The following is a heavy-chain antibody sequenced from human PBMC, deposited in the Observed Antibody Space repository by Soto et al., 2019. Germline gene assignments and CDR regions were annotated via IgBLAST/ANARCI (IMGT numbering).Heavy chain of an antibody. J-gene: IGHJ4*02. CDR1: GGSISSRNYC. D-gene: IGHD3-10*01. CDR3: ARFSVTYGSGSYSFDY. V-gene: IGHV4-39*01. CDR2: MSYSGIT. Sequence: QLQLQESGPGLVKPSETLSLTCTVSGGSISSRNYCWGWVRQPPGKGLEWIGSMSYSGITYYNLSLKRRVTISVDTSKNQFSLKLSSVAAADTAVFYCARFSVTYGSGSYSFDYWGQGTLVTVSS.